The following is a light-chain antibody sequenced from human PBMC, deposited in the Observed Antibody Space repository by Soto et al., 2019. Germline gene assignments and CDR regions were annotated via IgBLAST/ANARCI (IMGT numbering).Light chain of an antibody. CDR2: GAS. Sequence: EIMLTQSPGTLSLSPGERTTLSCRASQSVSSSYLAWYQQQPGQAPRLLIYGASSRATGIPDRFSGSESGTDFTLTISRLEPEDFAVYYCQQYGSSPYTFGQGTKLEMK. V-gene: IGKV3-20*01. J-gene: IGKJ2*01. CDR1: QSVSSSY. CDR3: QQYGSSPYT.